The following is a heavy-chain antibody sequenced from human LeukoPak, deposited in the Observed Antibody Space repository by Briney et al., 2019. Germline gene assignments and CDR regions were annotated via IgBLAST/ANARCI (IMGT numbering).Heavy chain of an antibody. Sequence: SETLSLTCTVSGGPISSYYWSWIRQPPGKGLEWIGYIYYSGSTNYNPSLKSRVTISVDTSKNQFSLKLSSVTAADTAVYYCARLLGYCSSTSCPVGYYYYGMDVWGKGTTVTVSS. D-gene: IGHD2-2*01. V-gene: IGHV4-59*08. CDR3: ARLLGYCSSTSCPVGYYYYGMDV. J-gene: IGHJ6*04. CDR2: IYYSGST. CDR1: GGPISSYY.